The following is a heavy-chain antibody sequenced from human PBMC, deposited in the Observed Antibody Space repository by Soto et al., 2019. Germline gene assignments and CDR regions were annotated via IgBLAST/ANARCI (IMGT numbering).Heavy chain of an antibody. J-gene: IGHJ1*01. Sequence: EVQLEESGGGVVMPGGSLRLSCAASGFTFHNAGIKWVRQPPGGGLEWVGRVRSQSDGGSGDYAAPMKGRFVVPRDDSKTMVYLQMNSLKIEATAVYYCATDSRSTVPEVRVDFWGHGTLVTVSA. CDR2: VRSQSDGGSG. D-gene: IGHD2-21*02. CDR1: GFTFHNAG. V-gene: IGHV3-15*07. CDR3: ATDSRSTVPEVRVDF.